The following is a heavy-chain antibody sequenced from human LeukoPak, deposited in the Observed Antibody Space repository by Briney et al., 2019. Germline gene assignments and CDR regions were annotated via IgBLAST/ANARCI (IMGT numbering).Heavy chain of an antibody. V-gene: IGHV4-30-2*02. CDR1: GGSISSGGYS. D-gene: IGHD1-26*01. CDR2: IYHSGST. Sequence: SQTLSLTCAVSGGSISSGGYSWSWIRQPPGKGLEWIGYIYHSGSTYYNPSLKSRVTISVDRSKNQFSLKLSSVTAADTAVYYCASYKSARGSYYRNAFDIWGQGTMVTVSS. J-gene: IGHJ3*02. CDR3: ASYKSARGSYYRNAFDI.